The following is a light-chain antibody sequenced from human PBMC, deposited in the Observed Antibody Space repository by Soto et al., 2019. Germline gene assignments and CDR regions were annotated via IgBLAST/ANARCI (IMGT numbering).Light chain of an antibody. CDR2: EVS. CDR1: STDVGGYNY. V-gene: IGLV2-14*01. CDR3: SSYTSSSTWV. J-gene: IGLJ2*01. Sequence: QSALTQPASVSGTPGQSITIPCTGTSTDVGGYNYVSWYPQHPGKAPKLLIYEVSNRPSGVSDRFSGSKSGNTASLTISGLQAEDVADYYFSSYTSSSTWVFGGGTKLTVL.